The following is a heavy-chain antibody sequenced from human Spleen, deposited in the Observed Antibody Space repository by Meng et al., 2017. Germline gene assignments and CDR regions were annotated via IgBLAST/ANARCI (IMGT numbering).Heavy chain of an antibody. V-gene: IGHV3-66*02. Sequence: GSLKISCAASGFTVTSNEMSWVRQAPGKGLEWVSVIYSGGSTYYADSVKGRFTISRDNSKNTLYLQMNSLRAEDTAVYYCARSKDYYDMGAFDIWGQGTMVTVSS. CDR1: GFTVTSNE. D-gene: IGHD3-22*01. J-gene: IGHJ3*02. CDR3: ARSKDYYDMGAFDI. CDR2: IYSGGST.